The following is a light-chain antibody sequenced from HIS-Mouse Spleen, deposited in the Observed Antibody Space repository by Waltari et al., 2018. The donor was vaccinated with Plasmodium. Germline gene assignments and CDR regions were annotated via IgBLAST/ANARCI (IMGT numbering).Light chain of an antibody. CDR2: EGS. J-gene: IGLJ2*01. CDR1: SRDVGSYNL. CDR3: CSYAGSSTFVV. Sequence: QSALTQPASVSGSPGQSITISCTGTSRDVGSYNLVPWYQQNPGKAPKLMIYEGSKRPSGVSKRFSGSKSGKTASLTISGVQAEDEADYYCCSYAGSSTFVVFGGGTKLTVL. V-gene: IGLV2-23*03.